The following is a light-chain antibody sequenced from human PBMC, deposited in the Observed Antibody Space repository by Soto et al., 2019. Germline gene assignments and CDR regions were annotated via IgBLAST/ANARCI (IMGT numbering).Light chain of an antibody. CDR2: EVT. Sequence: QSALPQPASVSGSPGQSITVSCTGTSSDVGGHNYVSWFQQHPGQAPKLLIYEVTTRPSGVSTRFSGSKSGNTASLTISGLQAEDEADYHCSSYSSSGTLFVFGTGTKVTVL. CDR1: SSDVGGHNY. V-gene: IGLV2-14*01. CDR3: SSYSSSGTLFV. J-gene: IGLJ1*01.